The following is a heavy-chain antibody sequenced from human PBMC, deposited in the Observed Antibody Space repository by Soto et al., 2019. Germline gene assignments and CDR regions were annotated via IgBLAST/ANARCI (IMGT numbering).Heavy chain of an antibody. D-gene: IGHD4-17*01. Sequence: SETLSLTCTVSGGSISSGDYYWSWIRQPPGKGLEWIGYIYYSGSTYYNPSLKSRVTISVDTSKNQFSLKLSSVTAADTAVYYCARAPNYGDFDYWGQGTLVTVSS. V-gene: IGHV4-30-4*01. J-gene: IGHJ4*02. CDR3: ARAPNYGDFDY. CDR2: IYYSGST. CDR1: GGSISSGDYY.